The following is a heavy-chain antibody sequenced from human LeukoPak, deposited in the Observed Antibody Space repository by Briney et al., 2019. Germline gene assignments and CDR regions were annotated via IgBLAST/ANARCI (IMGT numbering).Heavy chain of an antibody. CDR2: VDPEDGET. CDR1: GYTFTYYY. J-gene: IGHJ4*02. CDR3: ATPKLRFLEWLLLI. D-gene: IGHD3-3*01. V-gene: IGHV1-69-2*01. Sequence: GASVKISCKVSGYTFTYYYMHWVPQAPGKGLEWMGLVDPEDGETIYAEKFQGRVTITADTSTDTAYMELSSLRSGDTAVYYCATPKLRFLEWLLLIWGQGTLVTVSS.